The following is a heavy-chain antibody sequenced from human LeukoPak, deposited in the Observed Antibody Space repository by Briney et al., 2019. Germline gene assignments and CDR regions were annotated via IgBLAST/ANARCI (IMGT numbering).Heavy chain of an antibody. Sequence: GGSLRLSCAASGFTFSSYGMHWVRQAPGKGLEWVAVIWYDGSNKYYADSVKGRFTISRDNSKNTLYLQMNSLRAEDTAVYYCARDFRTTPYGDLDPYGMDVWGQGTTVTVSS. CDR1: GFTFSSYG. CDR3: ARDFRTTPYGDLDPYGMDV. CDR2: IWYDGSNK. D-gene: IGHD4-17*01. V-gene: IGHV3-33*01. J-gene: IGHJ6*02.